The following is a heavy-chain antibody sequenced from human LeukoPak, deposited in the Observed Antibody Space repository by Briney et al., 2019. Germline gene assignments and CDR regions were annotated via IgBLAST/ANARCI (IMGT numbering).Heavy chain of an antibody. D-gene: IGHD3-10*01. Sequence: GSLRLSCAASGFTFSSYAMSWVRQAPGKGLEWIGSIYDSGSTYYNPSLKGRVTISVDTSKNQFSLKLNSVTAADTAVYYCARHYGPWGQGTLVTVSS. V-gene: IGHV4-39*01. J-gene: IGHJ5*02. CDR2: IYDSGST. CDR3: ARHYGP. CDR1: GFTFSSYA.